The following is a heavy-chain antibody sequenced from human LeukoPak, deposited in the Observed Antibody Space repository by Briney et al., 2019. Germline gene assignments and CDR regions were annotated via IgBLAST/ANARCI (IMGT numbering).Heavy chain of an antibody. CDR3: ARARSTVGSAFDI. J-gene: IGHJ3*02. CDR1: GFTFSTYG. CDR2: IWYDGSNK. V-gene: IGHV3-33*01. Sequence: GMSLRLSCAASGFTFSTYGMHWVRQAPGKGLEWVAGIWYDGSNKDYADSVKGRFTISRDNSKNTLYLQMNSLRAEDTAVYYCARARSTVGSAFDIWGQGTMVTVSS.